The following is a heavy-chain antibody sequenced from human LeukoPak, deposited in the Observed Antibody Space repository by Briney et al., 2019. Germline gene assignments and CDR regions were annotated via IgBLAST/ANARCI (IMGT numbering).Heavy chain of an antibody. CDR3: ARPPGISAGNFDY. CDR2: IYYSGST. CDR1: GGSISSYY. Sequence: PSETLSLTCTVSGGSISSYYWSWIRQPPGKGLEWIGYIYYSGSTKYNPSLKSRVTISVDTSKNQFSLKLSSVTAADTAVYYCARPPGISAGNFDYWGQGTLVTVSS. V-gene: IGHV4-59*08. D-gene: IGHD3-10*01. J-gene: IGHJ4*02.